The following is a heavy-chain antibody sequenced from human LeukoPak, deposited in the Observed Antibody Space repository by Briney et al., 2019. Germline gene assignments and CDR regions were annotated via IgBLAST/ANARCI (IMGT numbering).Heavy chain of an antibody. CDR1: GFTFSRYW. D-gene: IGHD2/OR15-2a*01. Sequence: SGGSLRLSCAASGFTFSRYWMHWVRQAPGKGLVWVSRINTDGSSSSYADSVKGRFTIFRDNAKNTLYVQMNSLRAEDTAVYYCAGRGVFHDAFDIWGQGTMVTVSS. J-gene: IGHJ3*02. V-gene: IGHV3-74*01. CDR3: AGRGVFHDAFDI. CDR2: INTDGSSS.